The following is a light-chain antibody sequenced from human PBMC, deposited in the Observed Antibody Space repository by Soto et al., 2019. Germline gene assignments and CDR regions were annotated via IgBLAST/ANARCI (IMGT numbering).Light chain of an antibody. CDR1: SSDVGGYNY. Sequence: QSALTQPASVSGSLGQSITISCTGSSSDVGGYNYVSWYQQHPGKAPKLMIYEVNNRPSGVSNRFSGSKSGNTASLTISGLQAEDEADYYCSSFTSSSTQVLGGGTQLT. CDR3: SSFTSSSTQV. J-gene: IGLJ3*02. CDR2: EVN. V-gene: IGLV2-14*01.